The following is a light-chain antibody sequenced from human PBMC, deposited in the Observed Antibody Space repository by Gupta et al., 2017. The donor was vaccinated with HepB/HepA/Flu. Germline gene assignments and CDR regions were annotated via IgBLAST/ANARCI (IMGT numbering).Light chain of an antibody. Sequence: DIVMTQSPATLSVSPGERSTLSCRASQSVSSSLAWYHQKGGQAPRLLIHGASTRATGIPARFSGSGSGTEFTLTISSLQSEDFAVYYCQQDINWPMTFVQGTKLEIK. CDR3: QQDINWPMT. CDR1: QSVSSS. CDR2: GAS. V-gene: IGKV3-15*01. J-gene: IGKJ2*01.